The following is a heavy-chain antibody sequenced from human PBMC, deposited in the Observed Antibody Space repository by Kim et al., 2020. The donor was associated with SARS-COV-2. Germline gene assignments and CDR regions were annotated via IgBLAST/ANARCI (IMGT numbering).Heavy chain of an antibody. Sequence: ASVKVSCKASGYTFTSYGISWVRQAPGQGLEWMGWISAYNGNTNYAQKLQGRVTMTTDTSTSTAYMELRSLRSDDTAVYYCARDRYTAAGTYQLPNYYYYYGMDVWGQGTTVTVSS. D-gene: IGHD6-13*01. CDR1: GYTFTSYG. V-gene: IGHV1-18*04. CDR2: ISAYNGNT. J-gene: IGHJ6*02. CDR3: ARDRYTAAGTYQLPNYYYYYGMDV.